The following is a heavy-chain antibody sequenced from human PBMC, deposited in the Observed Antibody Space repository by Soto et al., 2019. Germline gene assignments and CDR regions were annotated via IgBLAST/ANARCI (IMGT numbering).Heavy chain of an antibody. CDR3: ATRGEVAYYDILTGYSLRRGDAFDI. CDR1: GGSISSVGYY. Sequence: PSETLSLTCTVSGGSISSVGYYWSWIRQHPGKGLEWIGYIYYSGSTYYNPSLKSRVTISVDTSKNQFSLKLSSVTAADTAVYYCATRGEVAYYDILTGYSLRRGDAFDIWGQGTMVTVSS. CDR2: IYYSGST. V-gene: IGHV4-31*03. J-gene: IGHJ3*02. D-gene: IGHD3-9*01.